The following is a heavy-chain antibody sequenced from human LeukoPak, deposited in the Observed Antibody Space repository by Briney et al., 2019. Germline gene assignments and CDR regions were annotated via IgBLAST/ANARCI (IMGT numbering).Heavy chain of an antibody. V-gene: IGHV3-15*01. CDR1: GVAIGSSW. CDR2: IKSKSDGGTI. CDR3: TTRRQDRW. Sequence: GGSLRLSCIASGVAIGSSWMSWVRQAPGKGLEGVGRIKSKSDGGTIDYAAAVKRKFTISRDDSRNTLYLQMNSLKPEDTAVYYCTTRRQDRWWGQGTLVTVS. J-gene: IGHJ4*02. D-gene: IGHD4-23*01.